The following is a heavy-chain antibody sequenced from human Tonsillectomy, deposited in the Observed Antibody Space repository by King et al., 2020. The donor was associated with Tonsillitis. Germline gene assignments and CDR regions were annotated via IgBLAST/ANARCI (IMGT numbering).Heavy chain of an antibody. Sequence: QLQESGSGLVKHSQTLSLTCAVSGGSISSGGYSWSWIRQPPGKGLEWIGYIYHSGSTYYNPSLKSRVTISVDRSKNQFSLKLSSVTAADTAVYYCARDSSGYYDYWGQGTLVTVSS. J-gene: IGHJ4*02. CDR3: ARDSSGYYDY. CDR1: GGSISSGGYS. CDR2: IYHSGST. D-gene: IGHD3-22*01. V-gene: IGHV4-30-2*01.